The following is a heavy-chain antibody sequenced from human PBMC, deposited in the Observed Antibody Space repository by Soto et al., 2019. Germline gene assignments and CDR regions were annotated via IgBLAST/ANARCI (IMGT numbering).Heavy chain of an antibody. J-gene: IGHJ3*02. CDR1: GFTFSTYA. Sequence: VPLLESGGGLVQPGGSLRLSCAASGFTFSTYAMSWVRQAPGKGLEWVSGISGSGGSAYYADSVKGRFTISRDNSKNTLYLQMNSLRAEDTAVYYCAGSSGWYRAFDIWGQGTMVTVSS. CDR2: ISGSGGSA. V-gene: IGHV3-23*01. D-gene: IGHD6-19*01. CDR3: AGSSGWYRAFDI.